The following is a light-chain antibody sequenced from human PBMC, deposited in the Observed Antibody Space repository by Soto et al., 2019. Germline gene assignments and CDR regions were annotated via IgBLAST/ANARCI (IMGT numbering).Light chain of an antibody. J-gene: IGLJ3*02. CDR1: SSDVGGFDY. Sequence: QSVLTQPASVSGSLGQSITISCTGTSSDVGGFDYVSWYQQHPDKAPNLIIYEVTHRPSGVSHRFSASKSDNTASLTISGLLAEDEADYYCSSYSPDNTLVFGGGTKLTVL. V-gene: IGLV2-14*01. CDR2: EVT. CDR3: SSYSPDNTLV.